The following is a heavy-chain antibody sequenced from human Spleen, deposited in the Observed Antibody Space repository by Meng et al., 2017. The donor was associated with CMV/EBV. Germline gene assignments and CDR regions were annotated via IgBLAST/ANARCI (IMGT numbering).Heavy chain of an antibody. CDR1: GFTFSSYW. CDR2: IHPHRGDT. CDR3: ARDNNWGPDY. V-gene: IGHV1-2*02. Sequence: SCAASGFTFSSYWMSWVRQAPGKGLEWVGWIHPHRGDTNYAQQFQGRVTLTRDTSINTGYMELTRLTSDDTAVYYCARDNNWGPDYWGQGTLVTVSS. J-gene: IGHJ4*02. D-gene: IGHD7-27*01.